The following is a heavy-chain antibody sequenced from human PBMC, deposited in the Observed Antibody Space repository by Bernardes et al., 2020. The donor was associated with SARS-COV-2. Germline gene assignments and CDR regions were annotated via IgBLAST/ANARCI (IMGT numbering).Heavy chain of an antibody. J-gene: IGHJ4*02. Sequence: GGSLRLSCAASGFTFSRSSMNWVRQAPGKELEWVSSIGSSSNYILYAESVKGRFTVSRDNAKNSLYLQMNSLRAEDTAVYYCAREFSMGEFDYWGQGTLVTVSS. CDR1: GFTFSRSS. V-gene: IGHV3-21*01. CDR2: IGSSSNYI. CDR3: AREFSMGEFDY. D-gene: IGHD3-16*01.